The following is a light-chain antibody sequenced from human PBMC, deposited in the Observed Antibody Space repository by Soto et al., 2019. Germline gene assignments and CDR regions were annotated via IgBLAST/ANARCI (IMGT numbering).Light chain of an antibody. V-gene: IGKV1-16*01. J-gene: IGKJ4*01. CDR2: FAS. CDR1: QGVSTF. Sequence: DIQMTQSPSSLSASLGDRVTITCRASQGVSTFLAWFQQKPGKAPKSLIYFASSLQSGVPSRFSGSGSGTDFTLTISSLRPEDFATYYCQQYNVYPFTFGGGTKVEIK. CDR3: QQYNVYPFT.